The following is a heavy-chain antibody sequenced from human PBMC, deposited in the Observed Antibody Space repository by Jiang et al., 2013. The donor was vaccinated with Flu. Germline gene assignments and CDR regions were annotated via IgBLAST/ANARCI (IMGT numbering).Heavy chain of an antibody. CDR2: VDPEDGET. V-gene: IGHV1-69-2*01. CDR3: ATLRSVGVLGDV. D-gene: IGHD3-3*01. Sequence: GLEWMGLVDPEDGETIYAEKFQGRVTITADTSTDTAYMELSSLRSEDTAVYYCATLRSVGVLGDVWGQGTTVTVSS. J-gene: IGHJ6*02.